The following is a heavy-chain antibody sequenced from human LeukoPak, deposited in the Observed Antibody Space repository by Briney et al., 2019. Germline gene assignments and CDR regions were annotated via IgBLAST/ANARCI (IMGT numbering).Heavy chain of an antibody. CDR1: GYTFTSYG. V-gene: IGHV1-18*01. J-gene: IGHJ4*02. CDR3: ARGHRYCSSTSCTGDTANY. CDR2: ISAYNGNT. Sequence: ASVKVSCKASGYTFTSYGISWVRQAPGQGLEWMGWISAYNGNTNYAQKLQGRVTMTTDTSTSTAYMELRSLRSDDTAVYYCARGHRYCSSTSCTGDTANYWGQGTLVTVSS. D-gene: IGHD2-2*01.